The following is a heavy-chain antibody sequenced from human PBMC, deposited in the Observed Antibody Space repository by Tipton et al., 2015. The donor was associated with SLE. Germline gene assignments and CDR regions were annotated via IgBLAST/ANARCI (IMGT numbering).Heavy chain of an antibody. J-gene: IGHJ6*03. V-gene: IGHV3-21*01. CDR2: ISSSSSYI. CDR1: GFTFSSYA. D-gene: IGHD5-18*01. CDR3: AREGRDTAMAYMDV. Sequence: SLRLSCAASGFTFSSYAMHWVRQAPGKGLEWVSSISSSSSYIHYADSVKGRFIISRDNAKNSLYLQMNSLRAEDTAVYYCAREGRDTAMAYMDVWGKGTTVTVSS.